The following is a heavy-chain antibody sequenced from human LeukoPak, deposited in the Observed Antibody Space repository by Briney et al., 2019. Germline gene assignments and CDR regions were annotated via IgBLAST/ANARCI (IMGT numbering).Heavy chain of an antibody. D-gene: IGHD2-2*01. CDR2: VYYSGST. J-gene: IGHJ6*02. Sequence: SETLSLTCTVSGGSISTYYWNWIRQPPGKGLEWIGYVYYSGSTNYNPSLKSRVTISVDTSKNQFSLKLSSVTAADTAVYYCAKDSVGVGRGSYQLPHTSYYYYGMDVWGQGTTVTVSS. CDR3: AKDSVGVGRGSYQLPHTSYYYYGMDV. V-gene: IGHV4-59*01. CDR1: GGSISTYY.